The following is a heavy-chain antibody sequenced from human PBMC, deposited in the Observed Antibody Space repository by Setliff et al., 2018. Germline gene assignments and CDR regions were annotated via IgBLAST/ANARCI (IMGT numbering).Heavy chain of an antibody. CDR3: ARGGTYRYFDY. V-gene: IGHV4-34*01. J-gene: IGHJ4*02. Sequence: SETLSLTCGVYGGGGSFSNYYWSWIRQPPGKGLEWIWEISPVGSTNYNPSLRSRVTMSVDTSKTQFSLKLNSMTTADTAVYYCARGGTYRYFDYWGQGALVTVSS. CDR2: ISPVGST. CDR1: GGGGSFSNYY.